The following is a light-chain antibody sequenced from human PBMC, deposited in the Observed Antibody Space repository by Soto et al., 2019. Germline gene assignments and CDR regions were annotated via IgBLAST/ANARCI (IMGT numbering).Light chain of an antibody. CDR3: QQVKSYPRT. J-gene: IGKJ4*01. CDR2: EES. Sequence: DIHLTQSPSSLSASVGDRVTITCRASQAITNNVDWYQQKTGNPPKLLIYEESTLHSGVPSRFSGRKVGTQFILTIDSLQPEDFATYYCQQVKSYPRTFGGGTKVDIK. CDR1: QAITNN. V-gene: IGKV1-9*01.